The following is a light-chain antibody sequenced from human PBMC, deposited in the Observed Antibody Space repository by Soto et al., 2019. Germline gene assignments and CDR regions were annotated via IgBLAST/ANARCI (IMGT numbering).Light chain of an antibody. V-gene: IGLV2-11*01. J-gene: IGLJ1*01. CDR2: DVT. CDR3: GSHAGSYTYV. CDR1: SSDVGGYNY. Sequence: QSALTQPRSVSGSPGQSLTISCTGTSSDVGGYNYVSWYQQYPGKVPKLMIYDVTKRPSGVPDRFSGSKSGNTAALTISGLQAEDEADYYCGSHAGSYTYVFGTGTKLTVL.